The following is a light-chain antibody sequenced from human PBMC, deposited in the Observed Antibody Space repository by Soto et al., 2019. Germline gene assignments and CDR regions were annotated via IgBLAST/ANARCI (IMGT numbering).Light chain of an antibody. CDR2: LGS. CDR1: QSLLHITGETF. Sequence: DVVMTQTPLSLSVAPGQPASISCKSSQSLLHITGETFLFWYLQKAGQSPQLLIYLGSNRASGVPDRFSGSGSGTDVTLKISRVEAEDAGVYYCMQGVQTPITFGQGTRLEIK. CDR3: MQGVQTPIT. J-gene: IGKJ5*01. V-gene: IGKV2-28*01.